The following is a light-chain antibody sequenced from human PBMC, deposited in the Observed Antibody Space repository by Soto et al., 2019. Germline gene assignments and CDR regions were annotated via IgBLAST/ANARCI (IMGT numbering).Light chain of an antibody. CDR3: SSYTSSTTWV. CDR2: KVS. V-gene: IGLV2-14*01. CDR1: RSDVGAYDH. J-gene: IGLJ3*02. Sequence: QSALTQPASVSGSPGQSITISCIGTRSDVGAYDHVSWYQQHPGKAPKVIISKVSNRPSGVSTRFSGSKSGNTASLTISGLQTEDEAYYYCSSYTSSTTWVFGGRTKVTVL.